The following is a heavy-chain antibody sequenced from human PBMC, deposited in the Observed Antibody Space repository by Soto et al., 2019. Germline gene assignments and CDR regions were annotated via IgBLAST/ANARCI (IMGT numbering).Heavy chain of an antibody. J-gene: IGHJ4*02. CDR2: ISGGGGSTI. V-gene: IGHV3-11*01. CDR1: GFTFSDYY. D-gene: IGHD3-22*01. Sequence: RGSLRLSCAASGFTFSDYYMSWIRQSPGKGLEWLSYISGGGGSTISYADSVKGRFTISWDNAQNSLYLQMNSLRAEDTAVYYCARVRGYYDSSGFDYWGRGALVTVSS. CDR3: ARVRGYYDSSGFDY.